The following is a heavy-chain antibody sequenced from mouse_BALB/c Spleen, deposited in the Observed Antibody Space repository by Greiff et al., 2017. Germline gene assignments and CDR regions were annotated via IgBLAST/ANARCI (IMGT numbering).Heavy chain of an antibody. CDR1: GFTFSDYY. CDR3: ARDGAYYRYSYAMDY. D-gene: IGHD2-14*01. Sequence: EVKLMESGGGLVKPGGSLKLSCAASGFTFSDYYMYWVRQTPEKRLEWVATISDGGSYTYYPDSVKGRFTISRDNAKNNLYLQMSSLKSEDTAMYYCARDGAYYRYSYAMDYWGQGTSVTVSS. V-gene: IGHV5-4*02. J-gene: IGHJ4*01. CDR2: ISDGGSYT.